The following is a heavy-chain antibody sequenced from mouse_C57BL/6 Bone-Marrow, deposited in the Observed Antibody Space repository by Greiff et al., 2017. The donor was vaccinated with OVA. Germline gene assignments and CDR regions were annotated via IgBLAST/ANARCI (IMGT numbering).Heavy chain of an antibody. CDR2: IWSGGST. CDR1: GFSLTSYG. V-gene: IGHV2-2*01. J-gene: IGHJ2*01. CDR3: ARSTTYFDY. Sequence: QVQLKESGPGLVQPSQSLSITCTVSGFSLTSYGVPLFPPSPGQGLYLLGVIWSGGSTDYNAAFISRLSISKDNSKSQVFFKMNSLQADDTAIYYCARSTTYFDYWGQGTTLTVSS. D-gene: IGHD1-1*01.